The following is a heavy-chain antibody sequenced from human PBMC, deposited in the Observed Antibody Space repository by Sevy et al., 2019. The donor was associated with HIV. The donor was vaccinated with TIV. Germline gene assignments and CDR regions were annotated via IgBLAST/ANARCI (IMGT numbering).Heavy chain of an antibody. CDR2: FYYSGST. CDR3: AKTRGGATNDAFDI. J-gene: IGHJ3*02. D-gene: IGHD1-26*01. V-gene: IGHV4-30-4*01. CDR1: GGSISSGNYY. Sequence: SETLSLTCTVSGGSISSGNYYWSWIRQPPGKGLEWIGYFYYSGSTYYNPSLKSRLTISVDTSKNQFSLKLGSVTAADTAVYYCAKTRGGATNDAFDIWGQGTMVTVSS.